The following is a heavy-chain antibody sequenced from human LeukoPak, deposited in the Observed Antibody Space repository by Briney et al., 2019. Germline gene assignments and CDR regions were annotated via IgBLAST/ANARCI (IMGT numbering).Heavy chain of an antibody. D-gene: IGHD3-10*01. CDR2: VSSGSSTI. Sequence: GGSLRLSCAASGFTFSDYYMSWIRQAPGKALEWVSYVSSGSSTIYYADSVKGRFTVSRDNAKNSLYLQMNSLRAEDTALYYCARAEGSGSYYNPLYYWGQGTLVTVSS. CDR1: GFTFSDYY. V-gene: IGHV3-11*01. CDR3: ARAEGSGSYYNPLYY. J-gene: IGHJ4*02.